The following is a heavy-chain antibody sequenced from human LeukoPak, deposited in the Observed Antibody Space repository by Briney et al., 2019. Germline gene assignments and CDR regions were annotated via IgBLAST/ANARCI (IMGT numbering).Heavy chain of an antibody. CDR1: GGSLSSSNW. CDR2: IYHSGST. V-gene: IGHV4-4*02. D-gene: IGHD5-18*01. CDR3: ARDGYSYGLGVDAFDI. J-gene: IGHJ3*02. Sequence: SETLSLTCVVSGGSLSSSNWWSWVRPPPGKGLEWIGEIYHSGSTNYNPSLKSRVTISVDKSKNQFSLKLSSVTAADTAVYYCARDGYSYGLGVDAFDIWGQGTMVAVSS.